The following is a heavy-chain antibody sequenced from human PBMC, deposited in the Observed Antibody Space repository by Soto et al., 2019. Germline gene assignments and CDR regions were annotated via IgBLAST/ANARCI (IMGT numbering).Heavy chain of an antibody. Sequence: GGSLRLSCAASGFTFSSYAMSWVRQAPGKGLEWVSAISGSGGSTYYADSVKGRFTISRDNSKNTLYLQMNSLRAEDTAVYYCAKDPLGGSIAAAGGGWFDPWGQGTLVTVSS. CDR2: ISGSGGST. J-gene: IGHJ5*02. CDR1: GFTFSSYA. CDR3: AKDPLGGSIAAAGGGWFDP. D-gene: IGHD6-13*01. V-gene: IGHV3-23*01.